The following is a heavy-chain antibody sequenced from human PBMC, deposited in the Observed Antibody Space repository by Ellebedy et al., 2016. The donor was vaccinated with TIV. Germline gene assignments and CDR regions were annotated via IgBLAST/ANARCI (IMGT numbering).Heavy chain of an antibody. CDR1: IGSFSGYY. CDR3: ARGQGRRKATDY. J-gene: IGHJ4*02. D-gene: IGHD5-12*01. Sequence: SETLSLXXAVYIGSFSGYYWTWIRQPPGKGLEWIGEINHSGSTNYNPSLKSRVTISVDTSKNQFSLKLRSVTAADTAVYYCARGQGRRKATDYWGQGTLVTVSS. V-gene: IGHV4-34*01. CDR2: INHSGST.